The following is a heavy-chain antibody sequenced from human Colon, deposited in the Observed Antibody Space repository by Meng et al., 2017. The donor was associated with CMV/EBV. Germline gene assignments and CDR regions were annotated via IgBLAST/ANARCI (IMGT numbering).Heavy chain of an antibody. CDR2: IYESGTT. V-gene: IGHV4-59*08. D-gene: IGHD3-10*01. J-gene: IGHJ6*02. Sequence: SETLSLTCSVSGVAMSLYYWGWIRQAPGKGLEWIGHIYESGTTKYNPSLESRVTISADTSKNEFSLKLRSVTAADTAVYYCARQRRRINLLKGNEADFHGDMDVWGQGTTVTVSS. CDR3: ARQRRRINLLKGNEADFHGDMDV. CDR1: GVAMSLYY.